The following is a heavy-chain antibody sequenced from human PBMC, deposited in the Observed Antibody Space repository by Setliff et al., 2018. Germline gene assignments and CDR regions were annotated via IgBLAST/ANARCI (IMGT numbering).Heavy chain of an antibody. CDR3: ARDYYDFWSGYLAGDDAFDI. CDR1: GYTFTSYA. Sequence: GASVKVSCKASGYTFTSYAFSWVRQAPGQRLEWMGWINAGNGNTKYSQKFQGRVTITRDTSASTAYMELSSLRSEDTAVYYCARDYYDFWSGYLAGDDAFDIWGQGTMVTVSS. CDR2: INAGNGNT. V-gene: IGHV1-3*01. D-gene: IGHD3-3*01. J-gene: IGHJ3*02.